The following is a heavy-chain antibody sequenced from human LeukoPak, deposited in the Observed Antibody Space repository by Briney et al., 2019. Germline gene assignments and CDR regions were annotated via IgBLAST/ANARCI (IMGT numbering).Heavy chain of an antibody. J-gene: IGHJ4*02. V-gene: IGHV1-2*02. CDR1: GYTFTGYY. CDR2: INPNSGGT. CDR3: ARPPLRGYSGYDPFHY. Sequence: GASVKVSCKASGYTFTGYYMHWVRQAPGQGLEWMGWINPNSGGTNYAQKFQGRVTMTRDTSISTAYMELSRLRSDDTAVYYCARPPLRGYSGYDPFHYWGQGTLVTVSS. D-gene: IGHD5-12*01.